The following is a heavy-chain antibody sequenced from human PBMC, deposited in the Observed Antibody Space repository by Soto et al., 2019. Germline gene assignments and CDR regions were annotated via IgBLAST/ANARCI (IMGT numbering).Heavy chain of an antibody. V-gene: IGHV6-1*01. Sequence: QVQLQQSGPGLVKPSQTLSLTCAISGDSVSSNSAAWNWIRQSPSRGLEWLGRTYYRSKWYNDYSVSVKSRITINPDTSKNQFSLQLNSVTPEDTAVYYCARDLCSGGSCYSYYYGMDVWGQGTTVTVSS. J-gene: IGHJ6*02. CDR3: ARDLCSGGSCYSYYYGMDV. D-gene: IGHD2-15*01. CDR2: TYYRSKWYN. CDR1: GDSVSSNSAA.